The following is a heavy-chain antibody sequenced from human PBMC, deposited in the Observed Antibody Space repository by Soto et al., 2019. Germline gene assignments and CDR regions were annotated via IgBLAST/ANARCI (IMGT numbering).Heavy chain of an antibody. CDR1: GFTLSSYG. Sequence: QVQLVESGGGVVQPGRSLRLSCAASGFTLSSYGMHWVRQAPGKGLEWVAVIWYDGIKKHYADSVKGRFTISRDNSKNTLYLEMNSLRVEDTAVYYCARDRNIVVVPAAIADYWGQGTLVTVSS. CDR3: ARDRNIVVVPAAIADY. D-gene: IGHD2-2*01. V-gene: IGHV3-33*01. J-gene: IGHJ4*02. CDR2: IWYDGIKK.